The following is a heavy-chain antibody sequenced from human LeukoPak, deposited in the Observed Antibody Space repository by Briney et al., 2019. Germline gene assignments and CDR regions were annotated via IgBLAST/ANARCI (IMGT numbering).Heavy chain of an antibody. CDR2: IVWNSGSI. V-gene: IGHV3-9*01. Sequence: PGGSLRFSCAASGFGFNDNFMHGVRQAPGKGLEGVSGIVWNSGSIGYVDSVKGRFTVSRDNAKNTLYLQMKSLRAEDTALYYCAKDSRPKWDQLLAEEVAAFDIWGQGTMVTVSS. CDR3: AKDSRPKWDQLLAEEVAAFDI. CDR1: GFGFNDNF. D-gene: IGHD1-26*01. J-gene: IGHJ3*02.